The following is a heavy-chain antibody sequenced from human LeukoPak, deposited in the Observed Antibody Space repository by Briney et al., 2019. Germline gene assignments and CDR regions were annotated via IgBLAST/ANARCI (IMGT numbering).Heavy chain of an antibody. Sequence: SSETLSLTCTVSGGSISSYYWSWIRQPPGKGLEWIGNIYYSGNTYYNPSLKSRVTISVDTSKNQFSLKLSSVTAADTAIYYCARDTGGYYFDYWGQGTLVTVSS. V-gene: IGHV4-59*04. CDR1: GGSISSYY. CDR3: ARDTGGYYFDY. D-gene: IGHD2-8*02. CDR2: IYYSGNT. J-gene: IGHJ4*02.